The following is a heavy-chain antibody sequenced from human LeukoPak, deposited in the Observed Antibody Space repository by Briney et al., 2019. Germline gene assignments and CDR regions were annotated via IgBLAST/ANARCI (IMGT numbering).Heavy chain of an antibody. J-gene: IGHJ4*02. CDR3: AAIGETVDY. CDR1: GFTFSSYW. CDR2: IDSDGTSV. D-gene: IGHD2-2*02. Sequence: PGGSLRLSCAASGFTFSSYWIHWVRQAPGEGLVWVSRIDSDGTSVSYADSVKGRFTISRDNAKNTLYLQMNSLRAEDTAVYYCAAIGETVDYWGQGTLVTVSS. V-gene: IGHV3-74*01.